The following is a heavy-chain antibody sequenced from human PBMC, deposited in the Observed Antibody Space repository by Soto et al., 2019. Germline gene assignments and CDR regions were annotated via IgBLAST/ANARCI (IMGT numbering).Heavy chain of an antibody. V-gene: IGHV3-33*01. Sequence: PEVSLRLSCAASGFTFSIYGIHWVRQAPGKGLEWVAVIWSDGSNKYYADSVKGRFTISRHNSKNTLYLQMNSLRAEDTAVYYCTSGTSVSSGPLYWGQGT. CDR1: GFTFSIYG. D-gene: IGHD3-22*01. CDR2: IWSDGSNK. J-gene: IGHJ4*02. CDR3: TSGTSVSSGPLY.